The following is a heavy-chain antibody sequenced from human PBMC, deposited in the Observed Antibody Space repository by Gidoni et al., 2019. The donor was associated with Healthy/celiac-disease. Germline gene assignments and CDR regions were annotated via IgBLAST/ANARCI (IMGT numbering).Heavy chain of an antibody. V-gene: IGHV1-69*01. CDR1: GGNFSSYA. D-gene: IGHD6-13*01. Sequence: QVQLVQAGAAVKKPGSSVKVSCTASGGNFSSYAISWVRQAPGQGLEWMGGIIPSFGTANYAQKFQGRVTITADESTSTAYMELSSLRSEDTAVYYCARGVEDSSSWFDYWGQGTLVTVSS. CDR2: IIPSFGTA. CDR3: ARGVEDSSSWFDY. J-gene: IGHJ4*02.